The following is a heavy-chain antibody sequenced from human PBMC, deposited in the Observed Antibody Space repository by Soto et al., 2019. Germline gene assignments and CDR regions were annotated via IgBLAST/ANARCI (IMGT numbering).Heavy chain of an antibody. Sequence: VASVKVSCKASGFTFTSYYMHWVRQAPGQGLEWMGIINLNGGSTTYAQKLQGRVTLTRDTSTSTLYMELSSLTSEDTAVYYCVRGTTRWQASALDYWGQGALVTVSS. D-gene: IGHD2-15*01. CDR3: VRGTTRWQASALDY. J-gene: IGHJ4*02. CDR2: INLNGGST. V-gene: IGHV1-46*01. CDR1: GFTFTSYY.